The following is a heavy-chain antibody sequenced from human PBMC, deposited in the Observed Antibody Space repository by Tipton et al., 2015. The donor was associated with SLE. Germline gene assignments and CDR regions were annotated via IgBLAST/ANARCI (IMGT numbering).Heavy chain of an antibody. CDR2: INNNGAYT. CDR3: ARPCITMVQGVIITFDGMDV. V-gene: IGHV3-23*01. Sequence: SLRLSCAASGFIFSSYAMSWVRQSPGKGLEWVSGINNNGAYTNYADSVKGRFTMSRDNFKNTLYLQMNSLRAEDTAVYYCARPCITMVQGVIITFDGMDVWGQGTTVTVSS. D-gene: IGHD3-10*01. CDR1: GFIFSSYA. J-gene: IGHJ6*02.